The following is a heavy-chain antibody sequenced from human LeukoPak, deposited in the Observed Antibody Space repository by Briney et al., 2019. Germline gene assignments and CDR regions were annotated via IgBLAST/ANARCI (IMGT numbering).Heavy chain of an antibody. CDR1: GGSISSSSYY. V-gene: IGHV4-39*01. CDR2: IYYSGST. J-gene: IGHJ4*02. D-gene: IGHD2-15*01. CDR3: ARLVAATNADFDY. Sequence: SETLSLTCTVSGGSISSSSYYWGWIRQPPGKGLEWIGSIYYSGSTYYNPSLKSRVTISVDTSKNQVSLKLSSVTAADTAVYYCARLVAATNADFDYWGQGTVVIVSS.